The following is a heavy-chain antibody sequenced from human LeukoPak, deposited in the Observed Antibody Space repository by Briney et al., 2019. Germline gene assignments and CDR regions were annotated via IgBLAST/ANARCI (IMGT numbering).Heavy chain of an antibody. J-gene: IGHJ5*02. V-gene: IGHV3-23*01. CDR1: GFTFSSSA. CDR3: ARHDWFDP. Sequence: GGSLRLSCAASGFTFSSSAMSWVRQAPGKGLAWVSSITDSGDGEYYADSVKGRFTISRDDSKNTLYLQMNSLRAEDTAVYYCARHDWFDPWGQGTLVTVSS. CDR2: ITDSGDGE.